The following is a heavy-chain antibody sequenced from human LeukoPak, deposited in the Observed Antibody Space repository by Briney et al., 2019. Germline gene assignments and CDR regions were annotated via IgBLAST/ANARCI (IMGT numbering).Heavy chain of an antibody. CDR3: ARHGPHSSSPPLFGY. CDR1: GGSISSYY. Sequence: PSETLSLTCTVSGGSISSYYWSWIRQPAGKGLEWIGRIYTSGSTNYNPSLKSRVTMSVDTSKNQFSLKLSSVTAADTAVYYCARHGPHSSSPPLFGYWGQGTLVTVSS. J-gene: IGHJ4*02. D-gene: IGHD6-6*01. V-gene: IGHV4-4*07. CDR2: IYTSGST.